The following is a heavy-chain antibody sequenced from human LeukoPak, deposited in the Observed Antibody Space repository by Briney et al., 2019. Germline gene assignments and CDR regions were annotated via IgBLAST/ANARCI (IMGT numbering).Heavy chain of an antibody. CDR1: GYTFTSYY. CDR3: ARGIVGATSEEYYYYYGMDV. J-gene: IGHJ6*02. D-gene: IGHD1-26*01. Sequence: GPVKVSCKASGYTFTSYYMHWVRQAPGQGLERMGIINPSGGSTSYAQKFQGRVTMTRDTSTSTVYMELSSLRSEDTAVYYCARGIVGATSEEYYYYYGMDVWGQGTTVTVSS. V-gene: IGHV1-46*01. CDR2: INPSGGST.